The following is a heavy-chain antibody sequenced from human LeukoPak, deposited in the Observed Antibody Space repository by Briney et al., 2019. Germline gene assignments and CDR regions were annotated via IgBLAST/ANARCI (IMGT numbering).Heavy chain of an antibody. Sequence: PGGSLRLSCAASGFTFSSYVMSWVRQAPGKGLEWVSSIGGSSGTTNYADSVKGRFTISRDNSKNTLYLQMNSLRAEDTAMYYCARNILFAFDIWGQGTMVTVSS. CDR1: GFTFSSYV. CDR3: ARNILFAFDI. J-gene: IGHJ3*02. V-gene: IGHV3-23*01. CDR2: IGGSSGTT.